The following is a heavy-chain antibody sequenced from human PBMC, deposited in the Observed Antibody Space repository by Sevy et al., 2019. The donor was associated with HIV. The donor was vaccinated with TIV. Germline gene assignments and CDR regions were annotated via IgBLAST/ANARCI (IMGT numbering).Heavy chain of an antibody. CDR1: GFTFSSFG. J-gene: IGHJ4*02. CDR3: ARESYFYDTTTFPEIDY. CDR2: INHSTNTR. D-gene: IGHD3-22*01. V-gene: IGHV3-48*01. Sequence: GGSLRLSCAASGFTFSSFGMNWVRQAPGKGLEWISYINHSTNTRLYAASVTGRFSISRDNARNSWYLQMNSLRAKDTAVYYCARESYFYDTTTFPEIDYWGQGTLVTVSS.